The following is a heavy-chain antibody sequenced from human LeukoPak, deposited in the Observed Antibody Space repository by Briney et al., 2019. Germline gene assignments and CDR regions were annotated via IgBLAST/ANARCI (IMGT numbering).Heavy chain of an antibody. J-gene: IGHJ4*02. CDR1: GGSISSYY. CDR2: IYYSGST. Sequence: SETLSLTCTVSGGSISSYYWSWIRKPPGKGLEWIGYIYYSGSTNYNPSLKSRVTISVDTSKNQFSLKLSSVTAADTAVYYCAGNIAAALDYWGQGTLVTVSS. D-gene: IGHD6-13*01. CDR3: AGNIAAALDY. V-gene: IGHV4-59*01.